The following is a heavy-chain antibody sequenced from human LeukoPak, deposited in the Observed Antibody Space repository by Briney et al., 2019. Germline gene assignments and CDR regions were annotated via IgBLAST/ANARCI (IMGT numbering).Heavy chain of an antibody. CDR3: ARNFELPNSELREEYYFDY. D-gene: IGHD1-7*01. CDR2: TYYRSKWYN. Sequence: SQTLSLTCAISGDSVSSNSAAWNWIRQSPSRGLEWLGRTYYRSKWYNDYAVSVKSRITINPDTSKNQFSLQLNSVTPEDTAVYYCARNFELPNSELREEYYFDYWGQGTLVTVSS. CDR1: GDSVSSNSAA. J-gene: IGHJ4*02. V-gene: IGHV6-1*01.